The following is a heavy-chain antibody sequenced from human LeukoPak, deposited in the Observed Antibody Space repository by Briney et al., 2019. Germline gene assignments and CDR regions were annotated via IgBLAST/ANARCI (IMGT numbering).Heavy chain of an antibody. CDR1: GFTFSSYG. CDR3: ARGTTMSANWFDP. CDR2: IWYDGSNK. V-gene: IGHV3-33*01. Sequence: GGSLRLSCAASGFTFSSYGMHWVRQAPGKGLEWVAVIWYDGSNKYYADSVKGRFTISRDNAKNSLYLQMNSLRAEDTAVYYCARGTTMSANWFDPWGQGTLVTASS. D-gene: IGHD1-1*01. J-gene: IGHJ5*02.